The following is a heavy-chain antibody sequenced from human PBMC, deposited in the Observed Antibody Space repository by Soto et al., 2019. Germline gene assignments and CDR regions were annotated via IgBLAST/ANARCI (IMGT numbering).Heavy chain of an antibody. CDR1: GASISGFY. V-gene: IGHV4-4*07. Sequence: SETLSLTCTVAGASISGFYWSWIRKSAGKGLEWLGRIYATGTTDYNPSLKSRVMMSVDTSKKQFSLKLRSVTAADTAVYYCVRDGTKTLRDWFDPWGQGISVTVS. CDR2: IYATGTT. D-gene: IGHD1-1*01. CDR3: VRDGTKTLRDWFDP. J-gene: IGHJ5*02.